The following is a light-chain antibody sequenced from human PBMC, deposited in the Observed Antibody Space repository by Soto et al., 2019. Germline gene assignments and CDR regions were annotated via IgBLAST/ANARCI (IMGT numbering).Light chain of an antibody. CDR1: QSVDIS. CDR3: QQYGSPIT. J-gene: IGKJ5*01. Sequence: PGERVTLSCRASQSVDISLAWYQQKPGQAPRLLIYGASSRATGIPDRFSGSGSGTDFTLTISRLEPEDFAVYYCQQYGSPITFGQGTRLEIK. V-gene: IGKV3-20*01. CDR2: GAS.